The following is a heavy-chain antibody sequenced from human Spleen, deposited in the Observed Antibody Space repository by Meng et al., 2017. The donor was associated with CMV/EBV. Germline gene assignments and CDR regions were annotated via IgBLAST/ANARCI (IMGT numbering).Heavy chain of an antibody. CDR1: GFTFSSNY. D-gene: IGHD6-19*01. CDR2: ISGSGGST. Sequence: VLLAGVGGGLARTGGCLRLTSGASGFTFSSNYMGWVRQAPGKGLEWVTAISGSGGSTYYADSVKGRFTISSDNSKNTLYLQMNSLRAEDTAVYYCAKEPIAVAGTDYWGQGTLVTVSS. V-gene: IGHV3-23*04. CDR3: AKEPIAVAGTDY. J-gene: IGHJ4*02.